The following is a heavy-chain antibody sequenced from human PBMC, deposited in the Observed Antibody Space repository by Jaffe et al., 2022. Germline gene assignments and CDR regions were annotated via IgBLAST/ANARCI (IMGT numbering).Heavy chain of an antibody. CDR3: ARVAARPRQRVYYFDY. V-gene: IGHV1-8*01. D-gene: IGHD6-6*01. CDR2: MNPNSGNT. CDR1: GYTFTSYD. Sequence: QVQLVQSGAEVKKPGASVKVSCKASGYTFTSYDINWVRQATGQGLEWMGWMNPNSGNTGYAQKFQGRVTMTRNTSISTAYMELSSLRSEDTAVYYCARVAARPRQRVYYFDYWGQGTLVTVSS. J-gene: IGHJ4*02.